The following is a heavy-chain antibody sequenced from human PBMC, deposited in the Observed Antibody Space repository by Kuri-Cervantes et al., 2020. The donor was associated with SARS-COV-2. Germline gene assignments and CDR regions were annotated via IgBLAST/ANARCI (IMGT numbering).Heavy chain of an antibody. Sequence: LSLTCAASGFTLSSYSMNWVRQAPGKGLEWVSAISGSGGSTYYADSVKGRFTISRDNSKNTLYLQMNSLRAEDTAVYYCAKAGDIVVVPAAYFDYWGQGTLVTVSS. CDR2: ISGSGGST. CDR1: GFTLSSYS. V-gene: IGHV3-23*01. CDR3: AKAGDIVVVPAAYFDY. D-gene: IGHD2-2*01. J-gene: IGHJ4*02.